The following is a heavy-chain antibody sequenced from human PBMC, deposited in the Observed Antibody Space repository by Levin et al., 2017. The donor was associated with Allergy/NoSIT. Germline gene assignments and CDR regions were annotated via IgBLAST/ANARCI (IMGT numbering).Heavy chain of an antibody. V-gene: IGHV3-7*01. Sequence: GGSLRLSCAASGFTFSNYWMTWVRQAPGKGLEWVANIEQDGSEKSYVDSVRSRFTISRDNAKNSLYLQMNSLRAEDTAVYYCARVRYYYGSGTYYHFAYWGQGTLVTVSS. CDR3: ARVRYYYGSGTYYHFAY. CDR1: GFTFSNYW. D-gene: IGHD3-10*01. CDR2: IEQDGSEK. J-gene: IGHJ4*02.